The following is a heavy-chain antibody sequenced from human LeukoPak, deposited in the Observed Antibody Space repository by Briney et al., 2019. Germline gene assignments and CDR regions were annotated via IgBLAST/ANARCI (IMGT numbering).Heavy chain of an antibody. V-gene: IGHV3-48*03. J-gene: IGHJ3*02. D-gene: IGHD5-18*01. CDR2: ISFSGSAI. CDR3: ARDADTAVPDAFDI. Sequence: PGGSLRLSCAASGFTFSSYEMNWVRQAPGKGLEWVSYISFSGSAIYYADSVKGRFTISRDNAKNSLYLQMNSQRAEDTAVYYCARDADTAVPDAFDIWGQGTMVTVSS. CDR1: GFTFSSYE.